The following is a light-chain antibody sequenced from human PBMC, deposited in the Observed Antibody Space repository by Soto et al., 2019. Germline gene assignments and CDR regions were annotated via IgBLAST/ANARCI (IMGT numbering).Light chain of an antibody. J-gene: IGKJ2*01. V-gene: IGKV3-15*01. CDR2: GAS. CDR3: EQYNSWPPTYT. CDR1: QSISSN. Sequence: EIVMTQSPATLSVSPGERATLSCRTSQSISSNLAWYQQKPGQAPRLLIYGASTRATGIPARFSGSASGTEFTLTISRLQSEDSAVYYCEQYNSWPPTYTFGQGTKLEIK.